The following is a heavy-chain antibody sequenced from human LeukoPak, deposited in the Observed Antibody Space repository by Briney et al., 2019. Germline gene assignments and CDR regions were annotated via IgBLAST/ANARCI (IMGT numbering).Heavy chain of an antibody. CDR2: ISCSGGGT. CDR1: GFTFSNYA. CDR3: AKASLVYCSSISCLYFFDY. Sequence: AGGSLRLSCAASGFTFSNYAMSWVLQAPGKGLEWVSAISCSGGGTYYADSVKGRFTISRDNSKNTLYLQMNSLIAEDTAVYYCAKASLVYCSSISCLYFFDYWGQGTLVTVSS. V-gene: IGHV3-23*01. D-gene: IGHD2-2*01. J-gene: IGHJ4*02.